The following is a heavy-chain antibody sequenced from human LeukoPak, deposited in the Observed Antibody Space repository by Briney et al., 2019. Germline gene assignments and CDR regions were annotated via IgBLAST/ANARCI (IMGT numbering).Heavy chain of an antibody. Sequence: SETLSLTCTVSGGSISSGDYYWSWIRQPPGKGLEWIGYIYYSGSSYYNPSLKSRVTISIDGSKNQFSLKLSSVTAADTAVYYCASNRYTTSCLDPWGQGTLVTVSS. CDR2: IYYSGSS. J-gene: IGHJ5*02. CDR3: ASNRYTTSCLDP. CDR1: GGSISSGDYY. V-gene: IGHV4-30-2*01. D-gene: IGHD2-2*02.